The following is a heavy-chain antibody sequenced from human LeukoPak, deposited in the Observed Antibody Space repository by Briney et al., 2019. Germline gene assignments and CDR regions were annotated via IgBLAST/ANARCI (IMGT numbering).Heavy chain of an antibody. J-gene: IGHJ4*02. CDR1: GGSISSYY. CDR2: IYTSGST. V-gene: IGHV4-4*07. CDR3: ARDQPYGDYDLLWDY. Sequence: SETLSLTCTVSGGSISSYYWSWIRQPAGKGLERIGRIYTSGSTNYNPSLKSRVTMSVDTSKNQFSLKLSSVTAADTAVYYCARDQPYGDYDLLWDYWGQGTLVTVSS. D-gene: IGHD4-17*01.